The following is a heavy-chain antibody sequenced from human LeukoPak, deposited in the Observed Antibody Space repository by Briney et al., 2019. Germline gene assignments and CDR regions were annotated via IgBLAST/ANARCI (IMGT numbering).Heavy chain of an antibody. D-gene: IGHD3-3*01. CDR1: GYTSTIFG. J-gene: IGHJ4*02. Sequence: ASVKVSWKASGYTSTIFGIRWVRHADERWLEWMGWISAYNGNTNCAQKLQGRVTMTTDTSTSTAYMELRSLRSDDTAVYYCARGRITIFGVVTPHFDYWGQGTLVTVSS. CDR2: ISAYNGNT. CDR3: ARGRITIFGVVTPHFDY. V-gene: IGHV1-18*04.